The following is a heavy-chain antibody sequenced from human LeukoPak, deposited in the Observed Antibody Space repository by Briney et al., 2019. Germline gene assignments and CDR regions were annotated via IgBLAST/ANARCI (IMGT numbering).Heavy chain of an antibody. J-gene: IGHJ4*02. CDR1: GFTFSSYS. V-gene: IGHV3-21*01. CDR2: ISSSSSYI. Sequence: KSGGSLRLSCAASGFTFSSYSMNWVRQAPGEGLEWVSSISSSSSYIYYADSVKGRFTISRDNAKNSLYLQMNSLRAEDTAVYYCARGPASGGWYMCYWGQGTLVTVSS. D-gene: IGHD6-19*01. CDR3: ARGPASGGWYMCY.